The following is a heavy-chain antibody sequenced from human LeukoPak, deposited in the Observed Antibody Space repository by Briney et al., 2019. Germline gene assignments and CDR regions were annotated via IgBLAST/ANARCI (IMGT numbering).Heavy chain of an antibody. V-gene: IGHV4-59*08. CDR3: ARHPFQYPFDH. Sequence: SETLSLTCTVSGASVSSDYRSWIRQSPGKGLEWIYHSGHTMSNPSLKSRVSLSLDTSNNQFSLKLSSVTAADTAVYYCARHPFQYPFDHWGQGTVVSVSS. CDR2: YHSGHT. J-gene: IGHJ5*02. CDR1: GASVSSDY. D-gene: IGHD2/OR15-2a*01.